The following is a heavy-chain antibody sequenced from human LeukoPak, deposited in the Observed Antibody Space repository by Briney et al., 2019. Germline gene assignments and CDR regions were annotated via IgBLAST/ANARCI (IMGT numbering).Heavy chain of an antibody. CDR1: GGSIGSGGYS. CDR2: IYHSGST. CDR3: ARAITSGSGSYPFDY. Sequence: SETLPLTCAVSGGSIGSGGYSWSWIRQPPGKGLEWIGYIYHSGSTYYNPSLKSRVTISVDRSKNQFSLKLSSVTAADTAVYYCARAITSGSGSYPFDYWGQGTLVTVSS. D-gene: IGHD3-10*01. J-gene: IGHJ4*02. V-gene: IGHV4-30-2*01.